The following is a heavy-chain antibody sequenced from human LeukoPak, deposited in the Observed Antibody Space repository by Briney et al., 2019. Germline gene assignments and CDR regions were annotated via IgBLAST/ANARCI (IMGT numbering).Heavy chain of an antibody. CDR2: IYPDDSDT. J-gene: IGHJ4*02. CDR3: ARQRRSSGWPNDY. CDR1: GYSFTSYW. Sequence: GESLKISCKGSGYSFTSYWIAWVRQMPGKGLEWMGIIYPDDSDTRYSPSFQGQVTITADKSISTAYLQWSSLKASDNAMYYCARQRRSSGWPNDYWAQGTLVTVSS. D-gene: IGHD6-19*01. V-gene: IGHV5-51*01.